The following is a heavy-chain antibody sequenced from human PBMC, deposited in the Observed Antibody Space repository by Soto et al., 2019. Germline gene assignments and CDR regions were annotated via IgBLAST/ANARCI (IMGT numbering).Heavy chain of an antibody. V-gene: IGHV3-64D*08. Sequence: PGGSLRLSCVASGFVFGANAMHWVRQAPGKGLECVSTISRNGGSTYYADSVKGRFTISRDNSKNTLYLQMSSLRAEDTAVYYCVKARPKYSSSWYALTYYYYGMDVWGQGTTVTVS. CDR1: GFVFGANA. CDR3: VKARPKYSSSWYALTYYYYGMDV. J-gene: IGHJ6*02. D-gene: IGHD6-13*01. CDR2: ISRNGGST.